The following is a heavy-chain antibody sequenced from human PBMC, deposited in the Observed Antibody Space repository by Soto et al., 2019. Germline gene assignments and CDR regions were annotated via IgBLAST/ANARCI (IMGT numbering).Heavy chain of an antibody. Sequence: QVQLQESGPGRVKPSETLSLTCTVSGGSISSYYWSWIRQPPGKGLEWIGYIYYSGSTNYNPSLKSRVTISVDTSKNQFSLKLSSVTAADTAVYYCARRYGKNAFDIWGQGTMVTVSS. J-gene: IGHJ3*02. CDR1: GGSISSYY. D-gene: IGHD5-18*01. CDR2: IYYSGST. V-gene: IGHV4-59*01. CDR3: ARRYGKNAFDI.